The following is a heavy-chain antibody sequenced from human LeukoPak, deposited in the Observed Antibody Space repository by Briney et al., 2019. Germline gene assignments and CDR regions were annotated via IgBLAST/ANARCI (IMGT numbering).Heavy chain of an antibody. V-gene: IGHV4-38-2*02. CDR3: ARHEYYDSRGSHYYSYYYMDV. CDR1: GYSISSGYY. J-gene: IGHJ6*03. D-gene: IGHD3-22*01. Sequence: SETLSLTCTVSGYSISSGYYWRWTRQSPGKGLQWIGSIYHSGSTYYNSSLKSRVTISVDTSKNQFSLKLSSVTAADTAVYYCARHEYYDSRGSHYYSYYYMDVWGKGTTVTVSS. CDR2: IYHSGST.